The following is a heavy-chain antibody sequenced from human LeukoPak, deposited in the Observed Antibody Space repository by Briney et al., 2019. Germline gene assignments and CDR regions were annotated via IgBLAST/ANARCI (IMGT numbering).Heavy chain of an antibody. D-gene: IGHD4/OR15-4a*01. Sequence: PGGSLRLSCVGSGSTFSNYWMHWVRQAPGKGPVWVSRIYADGTDTTYADSVKGRFTISRDNAKNTLYLQMNSLRAEDTAVYYCATNRDYAFDYWGQGTLVTVSS. J-gene: IGHJ4*02. CDR1: GSTFSNYW. CDR3: ATNRDYAFDY. V-gene: IGHV3-74*01. CDR2: IYADGTDT.